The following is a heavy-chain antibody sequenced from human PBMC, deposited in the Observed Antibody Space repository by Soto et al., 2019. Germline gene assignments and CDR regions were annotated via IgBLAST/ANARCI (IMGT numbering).Heavy chain of an antibody. CDR1: GFTFSNYW. CDR2: ISSDGSTT. Sequence: EVPLVESGGGLVQPGGSLRLSCEASGFTFSNYWMHWVRQAPGKGLVWVSRISSDGSTTSYADSVKGRFTISRDNAKNTLYLQMISLRAEDTAVYYCASGYCSDGSCAFFDYWGQGTLVTVSS. V-gene: IGHV3-74*01. J-gene: IGHJ4*02. CDR3: ASGYCSDGSCAFFDY. D-gene: IGHD2-15*01.